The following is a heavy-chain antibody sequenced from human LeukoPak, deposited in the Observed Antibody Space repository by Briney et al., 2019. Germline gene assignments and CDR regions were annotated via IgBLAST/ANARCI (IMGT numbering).Heavy chain of an antibody. CDR1: GGSISSSGYY. Sequence: SETLSLTCTVSGGSISSSGYYWGWIRQPPGKGLEWIGSIYYSGSTYYNPSLKSRVTISVDTSKNQFSLKLSSVTAADTAEYYCATQGGPASGSYGGMDVWGQGTTVTVSS. D-gene: IGHD3-10*01. V-gene: IGHV4-39*01. CDR2: IYYSGST. CDR3: ATQGGPASGSYGGMDV. J-gene: IGHJ6*02.